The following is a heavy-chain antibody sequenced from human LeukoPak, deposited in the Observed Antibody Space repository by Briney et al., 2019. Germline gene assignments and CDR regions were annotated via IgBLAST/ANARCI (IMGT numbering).Heavy chain of an antibody. CDR1: GFTFDDYA. CDR3: ARDLDYVWGSYRYPFDY. CDR2: ISWNSGSI. Sequence: PGGSLRLSCAASGFTFDDYAMHWVRQAPGKGLEWVSGISWNSGSIGYADSVKGRFTISRDNAKNSLYLQMNSLRAEDTAVYYCARDLDYVWGSYRYPFDYWGQGTLVTVSS. J-gene: IGHJ4*02. D-gene: IGHD3-16*02. V-gene: IGHV3-9*01.